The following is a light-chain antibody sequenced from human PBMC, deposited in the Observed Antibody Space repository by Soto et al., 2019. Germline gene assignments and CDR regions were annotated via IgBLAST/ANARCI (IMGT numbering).Light chain of an antibody. CDR1: QSISSW. V-gene: IGKV1-5*01. J-gene: IGKJ1*01. Sequence: DIQMTQSPSTLSASVGDRVTITCRASQSISSWLAWYQQKPGKAPKLLIYDASSLESGVPSRFSGSGSGTEFTFTISSLQPDDFATYYCQQYNSYWTFGHGTKVEIK. CDR2: DAS. CDR3: QQYNSYWT.